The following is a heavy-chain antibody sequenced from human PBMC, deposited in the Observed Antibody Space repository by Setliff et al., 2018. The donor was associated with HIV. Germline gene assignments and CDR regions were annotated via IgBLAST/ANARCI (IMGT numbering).Heavy chain of an antibody. D-gene: IGHD3-16*01. CDR1: EFTFSISG. CDR2: IEYDESNK. Sequence: GGSLRLSCVASEFTFSISGMHWVRQAPGKGLEWVTYIEYDESNKRYADNVKGRFTISRDNSKNTLYLQMNSLRLEDTALYYCVKGGMTNAAFNIWGPGTMVTVSS. V-gene: IGHV3-30*02. CDR3: VKGGMTNAAFNI. J-gene: IGHJ3*02.